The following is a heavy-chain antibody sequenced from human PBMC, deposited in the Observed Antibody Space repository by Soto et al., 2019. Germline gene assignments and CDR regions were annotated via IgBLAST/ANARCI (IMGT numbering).Heavy chain of an antibody. CDR1: GFTFSSYG. J-gene: IGHJ4*02. Sequence: GGSLRLSCAASGFTFSSYGMHWVRQAPGKGLEWVAVIWYDGSNKYYADSVKGRFTISRDNSKNTLYLQMNSLRAEDTAVYYCARDLVRGAISGWGQGTLVTVSS. CDR3: ARDLVRGAISG. D-gene: IGHD3-16*02. V-gene: IGHV3-33*01. CDR2: IWYDGSNK.